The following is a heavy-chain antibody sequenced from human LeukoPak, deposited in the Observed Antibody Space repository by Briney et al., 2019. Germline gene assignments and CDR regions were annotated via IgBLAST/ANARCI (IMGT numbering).Heavy chain of an antibody. CDR3: ARGPVGATPWYHYYYMDV. J-gene: IGHJ6*03. CDR2: INHSGST. CDR1: GGSFSGYY. V-gene: IGHV4-34*01. Sequence: PSETLSLTCAVYGGSFSGYYWSWIRQPPGKGLEWIGEINHSGSTNYNPSLKSRVTISVDTSKNQFSLKLSSVTAADTAVYYCARGPVGATPWYHYYYMDVWGKRTAVTVSS. D-gene: IGHD1-26*01.